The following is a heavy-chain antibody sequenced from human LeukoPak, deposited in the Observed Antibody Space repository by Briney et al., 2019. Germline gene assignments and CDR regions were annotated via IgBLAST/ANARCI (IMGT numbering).Heavy chain of an antibody. D-gene: IGHD1-1*01. J-gene: IGHJ6*03. CDR1: GFTFSSFD. Sequence: GGSLRLSCAASGFTFSSFDMHWVRQPTGQGLEWVSTIGTASDTYYPGSVEGRFTLSRDNAKNSLYLQMHSLTAGDTAVYYCARGPPRGKYYYMDVWGKGTTVTVSS. V-gene: IGHV3-13*01. CDR3: ARGPPRGKYYYMDV. CDR2: IGTASDT.